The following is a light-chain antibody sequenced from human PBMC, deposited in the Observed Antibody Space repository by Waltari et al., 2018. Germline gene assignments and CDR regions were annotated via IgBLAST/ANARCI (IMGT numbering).Light chain of an antibody. CDR1: SHATGGSNP. CDR2: EVS. J-gene: IGLJ2*01. CDR3: SSYTSLTTLV. Sequence: QSALTQPASVSGSPGQSITISCTGTSHATGGSNPPSWYQHHPGKAPKLLIYEVSNRPSGVSDRVSGSKSGKTASLTISGLQAGDEAVYYCSSYTSLTTLVFGGGTKLTVL. V-gene: IGLV2-14*01.